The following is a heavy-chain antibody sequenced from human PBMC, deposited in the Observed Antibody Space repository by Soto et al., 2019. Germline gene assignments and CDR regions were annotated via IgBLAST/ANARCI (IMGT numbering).Heavy chain of an antibody. CDR2: IYYSGIS. Sequence: QVQLLESGPGLVKPSQTLSLICNVSGASISSGGYYWSWIRQRPGGGLEWLGFIYYSGISHYSPSLKSRATISVDTSQTQFSLTLISVTAADTAVYYCARTEWIQLWLDYWGQGALVTVS. D-gene: IGHD5-18*01. V-gene: IGHV4-31*03. J-gene: IGHJ4*02. CDR3: ARTEWIQLWLDY. CDR1: GASISSGGYY.